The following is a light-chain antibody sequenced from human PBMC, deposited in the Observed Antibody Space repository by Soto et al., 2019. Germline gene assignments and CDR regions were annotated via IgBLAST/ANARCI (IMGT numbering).Light chain of an antibody. J-gene: IGLJ1*01. CDR3: CSYTRSDTLI. Sequence: QSVLTQPASVSGSPGHSITISCVGTSSDIGDYNYVSWYQQHPGKVPKVIIYDVSNRPSGVSYRFSATKSGNTASLTISGLQAEDEADYYCCSYTRSDTLIFGTGTKVTVL. V-gene: IGLV2-14*01. CDR2: DVS. CDR1: SSDIGDYNY.